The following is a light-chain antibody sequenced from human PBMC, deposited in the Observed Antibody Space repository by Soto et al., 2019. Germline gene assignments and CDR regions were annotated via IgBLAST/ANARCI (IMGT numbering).Light chain of an antibody. CDR1: QDITIY. V-gene: IGKV1-33*01. Sequence: DIQMTQSPSSLSASIGGRVTITCQASQDITIYLNWYQQKPGKAPKLLIYDASNLEAGVPSRFSGSASGTDFTLTISSLQPEDIATYYGLQYDNLPYTFGQGTKLEIK. CDR3: LQYDNLPYT. J-gene: IGKJ2*01. CDR2: DAS.